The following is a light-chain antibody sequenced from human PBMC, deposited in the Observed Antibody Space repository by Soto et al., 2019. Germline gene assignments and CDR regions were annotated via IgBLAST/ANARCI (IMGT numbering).Light chain of an antibody. V-gene: IGKV4-1*01. Sequence: DIVMTQSPDSLAVSLGERATINCKSSQSVLYSSDKKNYLAWYQQKPGQPPKLLIYWASTRESGVPDRFSGSGSGTDFTLTISSLQAEDVAVYYCQQYYGNPPRTFGQGTKVEIK. CDR3: QQYYGNPPRT. CDR2: WAS. CDR1: QSVLYSSDKKNY. J-gene: IGKJ1*01.